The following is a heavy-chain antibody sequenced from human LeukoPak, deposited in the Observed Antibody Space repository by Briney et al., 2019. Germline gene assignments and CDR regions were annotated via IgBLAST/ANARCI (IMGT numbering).Heavy chain of an antibody. CDR2: IYYSGST. J-gene: IGHJ5*02. CDR1: GGSISSSSYY. Sequence: SETLSLTCTVSGGSISSSSYYWGWIRQPPGKGLEWIGSIYYSGSTNYSPSLKSRVTISVDKSKNEFYLNLNSVTAADAAVYYCAKAPRGTTGRLDSWGQGALVAVSP. D-gene: IGHD1/OR15-1a*01. V-gene: IGHV4-39*07. CDR3: AKAPRGTTGRLDS.